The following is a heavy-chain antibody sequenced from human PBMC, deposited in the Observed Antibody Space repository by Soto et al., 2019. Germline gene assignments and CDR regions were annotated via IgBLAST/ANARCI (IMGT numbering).Heavy chain of an antibody. CDR2: TYYRSKWYN. J-gene: IGHJ5*02. V-gene: IGHV6-1*01. CDR1: GDSVSSNSAA. CDR3: ARVSSVFQCLAGLNTMLRWFDR. Sequence: SQTLSLTCAISGDSVSSNSAAWNWIRQSPSRGLEWLGRTYYRSKWYNDYAVSVKSRITINPDTSKNQFSLQLNSVTPEDTAVYYCARVSSVFQCLAGLNTMLRWFDRRGQRALGTVFS. D-gene: IGHD6-13*01.